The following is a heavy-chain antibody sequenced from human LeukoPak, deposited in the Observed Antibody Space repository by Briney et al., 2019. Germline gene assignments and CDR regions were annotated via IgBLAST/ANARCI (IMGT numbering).Heavy chain of an antibody. CDR3: ARDRRVGATHNWFDP. J-gene: IGHJ5*02. CDR2: IIHIFGTA. V-gene: IGHV1-69*13. CDR1: GGTFSSYA. Sequence: SVKVSCKASGGTFSSYAISWVRQATGQGLEWMGGIIHIFGTANYAQKFQGRVTITADESTSTAYMELGSLRSEDTAVYYCARDRRVGATHNWFDPWGQGTLVTVSS. D-gene: IGHD1-26*01.